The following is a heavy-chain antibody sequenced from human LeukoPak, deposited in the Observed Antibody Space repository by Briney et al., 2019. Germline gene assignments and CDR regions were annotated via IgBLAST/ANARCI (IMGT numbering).Heavy chain of an antibody. J-gene: IGHJ5*02. Sequence: KPSETLSLTCTVSDDSITTYYWSWIRQPPGKGLEWIAYIYHSGSVSYNPSLKSRVTISIDTAKNQFSLKLKSVTAADTAVYYCARSITMIRGPQSGWFDPWGQGTLVTVSS. CDR2: IYHSGSV. D-gene: IGHD3-10*01. CDR3: ARSITMIRGPQSGWFDP. V-gene: IGHV4-59*08. CDR1: DDSITTYY.